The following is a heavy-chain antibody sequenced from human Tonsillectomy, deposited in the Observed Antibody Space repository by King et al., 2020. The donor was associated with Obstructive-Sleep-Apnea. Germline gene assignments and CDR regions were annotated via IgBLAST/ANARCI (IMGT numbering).Heavy chain of an antibody. CDR2: ISGSGGST. J-gene: IGHJ4*02. D-gene: IGHD3-22*01. Sequence: VQLVESGGGLVQPGGSLRLSCAASGFTFSSYAMSWVRQAPGKGLEWVSAISGSGGSTYYADSVKGRFTISRDNSKNTLYLQINSLRAEDTAVYYCAKVMARGMIVVVIGPNDYWGQGTLVTVSS. CDR1: GFTFSSYA. CDR3: AKVMARGMIVVVIGPNDY. V-gene: IGHV3-23*04.